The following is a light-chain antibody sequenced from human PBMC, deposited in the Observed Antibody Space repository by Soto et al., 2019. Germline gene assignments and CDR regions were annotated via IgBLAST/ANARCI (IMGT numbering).Light chain of an antibody. J-gene: IGKJ2*01. CDR3: QQYGTSPPFS. V-gene: IGKV3-20*01. CDR2: GTS. Sequence: EIVLTQSPGTLSLSPGERATLSCRTSQSVGSAYLSWYQQKPGQAPKLLIYGTSSRATGVPDRFTGSGSRTDFTLTIARLEPEDFAIYYCQQYGTSPPFSFGQGTKLEIK. CDR1: QSVGSAY.